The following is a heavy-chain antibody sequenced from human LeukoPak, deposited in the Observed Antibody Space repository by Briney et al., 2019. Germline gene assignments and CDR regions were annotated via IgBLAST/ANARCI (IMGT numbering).Heavy chain of an antibody. CDR1: GGSISSGGYY. Sequence: KTSQTLSLTCTVSGGSISSGGYYWSWIRQHPGKGLEWIGYIYYSGSTYYNPSLKSRVTISVDTSKNQFSLKLSSVTAADTAVYYCARVSVKHWGNDGGYFDYWGQGTLVTVSS. J-gene: IGHJ4*02. V-gene: IGHV4-31*03. D-gene: IGHD3-16*01. CDR2: IYYSGST. CDR3: ARVSVKHWGNDGGYFDY.